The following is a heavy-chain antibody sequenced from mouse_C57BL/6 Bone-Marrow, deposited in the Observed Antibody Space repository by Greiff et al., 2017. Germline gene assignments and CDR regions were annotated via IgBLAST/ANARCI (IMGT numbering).Heavy chain of an antibody. V-gene: IGHV1-50*01. CDR2: IDPSDSYT. D-gene: IGHD1-1*01. CDR3: ARENYYGSSQYYFDY. CDR1: GYTFTSYW. J-gene: IGHJ2*01. Sequence: QVQLQQPGAELVKPGASVKLSCKASGYTFTSYWMQWVKQRPGQGLEWIGEIDPSDSYTNYNQKFKGKATLTVDTSSSTAYMQRSSLTSEDSAVYYCARENYYGSSQYYFDYWGQGTTLTVSS.